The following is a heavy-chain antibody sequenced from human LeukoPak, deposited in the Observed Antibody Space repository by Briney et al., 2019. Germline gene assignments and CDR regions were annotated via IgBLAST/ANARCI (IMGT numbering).Heavy chain of an antibody. V-gene: IGHV4-4*07. Sequence: SETLSLTCTVSGGTISSYYWTWIRQPPGKGLEWIWRMYTSGSTNYNPSLKSRVNITVTTSTNHFPQMLSSVPAADTAVYYCGGEGEGGGSRARLFDFWGQGTRVIVSS. J-gene: IGHJ5*01. CDR1: GGTISSYY. CDR3: GGEGEGGGSRARLFDF. D-gene: IGHD3-16*01. CDR2: MYTSGST.